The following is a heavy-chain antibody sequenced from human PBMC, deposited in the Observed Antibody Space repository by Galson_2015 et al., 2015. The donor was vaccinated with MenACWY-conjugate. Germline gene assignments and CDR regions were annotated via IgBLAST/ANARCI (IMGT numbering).Heavy chain of an antibody. J-gene: IGHJ3*02. CDR1: GDSVSSNSAA. D-gene: IGHD5-12*01. CDR3: ARRNVGASGYDDEAFDI. CDR2: TYYRSKWYY. V-gene: IGHV6-1*01. Sequence: CAISGDSVSSNSAAWSWIRQSPSRGLEWLARTYYRSKWYYDYAASVRGRITINPDTSKNQISLQLSSVTPEDMAVYYCARRNVGASGYDDEAFDIWGQGTLVTVSS.